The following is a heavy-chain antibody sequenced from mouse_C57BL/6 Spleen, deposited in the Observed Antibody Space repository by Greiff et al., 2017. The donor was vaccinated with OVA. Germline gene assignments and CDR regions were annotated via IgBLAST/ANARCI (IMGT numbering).Heavy chain of an antibody. D-gene: IGHD1-1*01. V-gene: IGHV3-1*01. Sequence: DVQLQESGPGMVKPSQSLSLTCTVTGYSITSGYDWHWIRHFPGNKLEWMGYISYSGSTNYNPSLKSRISITHDTSKNHFFLKLNSVTTEDTATYYCARGVALFRFAYWGQGTLVTVSA. CDR2: ISYSGST. CDR1: GYSITSGYD. CDR3: ARGVALFRFAY. J-gene: IGHJ3*01.